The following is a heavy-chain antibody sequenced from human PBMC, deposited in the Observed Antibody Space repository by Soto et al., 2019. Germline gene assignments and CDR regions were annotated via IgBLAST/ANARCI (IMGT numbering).Heavy chain of an antibody. V-gene: IGHV1-3*01. Sequence: QVQLVQSGAEVKKPGASVKVSCNPSGYAFTSYTMHWVRQAPGQGLEWMGWINADNGDSKYSQKFKGRVNITRDTSASIAYMELSSLRSEDTAVYYCARDTGSGLRVEPGIFEYWGQGTLVTVAS. CDR1: GYAFTSYT. D-gene: IGHD1-26*01. CDR2: INADNGDS. J-gene: IGHJ4*02. CDR3: ARDTGSGLRVEPGIFEY.